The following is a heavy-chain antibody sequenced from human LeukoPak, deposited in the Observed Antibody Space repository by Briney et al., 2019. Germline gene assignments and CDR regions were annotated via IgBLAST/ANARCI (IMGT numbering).Heavy chain of an antibody. J-gene: IGHJ4*02. CDR3: ARGGSYDILTGYFLY. CDR1: GYSFSDYY. Sequence: ASVKVSCKASGYSFSDYYIHWVRQAPGQGLEWMGWISAYNGNTNYAQKFQGRVTFTTDTSTSTAYMELRSLRSDDTAMYYCARGGSYDILTGYFLYWGQGSLVTVSS. V-gene: IGHV1-18*04. D-gene: IGHD3-9*01. CDR2: ISAYNGNT.